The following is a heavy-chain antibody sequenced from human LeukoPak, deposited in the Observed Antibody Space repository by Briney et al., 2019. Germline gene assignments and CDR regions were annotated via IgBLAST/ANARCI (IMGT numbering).Heavy chain of an antibody. Sequence: GGSLRLSCAASGFTFSDYYMSWIRQPPGKGLEWVSYISSSSSYTNYADSVKGRFTISRDNAKNSLYLQMNSLRAEDTALYYCARGVNYGGNSNWFDPWGQGTLVTVSS. CDR1: GFTFSDYY. CDR3: ARGVNYGGNSNWFDP. J-gene: IGHJ5*02. D-gene: IGHD4-23*01. V-gene: IGHV3-11*06. CDR2: ISSSSSYT.